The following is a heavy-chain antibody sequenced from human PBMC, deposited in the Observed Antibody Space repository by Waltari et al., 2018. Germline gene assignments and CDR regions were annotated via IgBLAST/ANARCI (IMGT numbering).Heavy chain of an antibody. J-gene: IGHJ6*02. CDR2: IKRDGSTT. V-gene: IGHV3-74*01. CDR3: AKVGILTGYNYGIDV. CDR1: GFTFSRYW. Sequence: DVQLVESGGGLVQPGGSLRLSCAASGFTFSRYWMPWVRQAPGKGLVWVSRIKRDGSTTDYADSVKGRFTISRDNAKNRLYLHMNSLRTEDTAVYYCAKVGILTGYNYGIDVWGQGTTVTVSS. D-gene: IGHD3-9*01.